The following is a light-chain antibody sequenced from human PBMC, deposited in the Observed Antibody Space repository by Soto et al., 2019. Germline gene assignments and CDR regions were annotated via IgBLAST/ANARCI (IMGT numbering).Light chain of an antibody. V-gene: IGKV3-20*01. CDR3: QQYGVSQGP. CDR2: GAS. CDR1: QSVSSSN. J-gene: IGKJ4*01. Sequence: EIVLTQSPGTLSLSPGARATLSCRASQSVSSSNLAWYQQKPGQAPRLLIYGASSRATGIPDRFSGSGSGTDFTLTISRLEPEDFAVYYCQQYGVSQGPFGGVTKVEMK.